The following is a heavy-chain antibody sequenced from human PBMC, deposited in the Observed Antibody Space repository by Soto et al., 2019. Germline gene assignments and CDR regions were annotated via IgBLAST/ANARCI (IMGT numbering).Heavy chain of an antibody. CDR1: GFTFSHYA. Sequence: QAPLVESGGGVVQPGRSLRLSCAASGFTFSHYAMHWVRQAPGKGLEWVALMSYDGSNEYYADSVKGRFTISRDNSKNTLYLQMNSLRAEDTAVYYCAKDGSHNFDYWGQGTLVTVSS. CDR2: MSYDGSNE. CDR3: AKDGSHNFDY. V-gene: IGHV3-30*18. D-gene: IGHD1-26*01. J-gene: IGHJ4*02.